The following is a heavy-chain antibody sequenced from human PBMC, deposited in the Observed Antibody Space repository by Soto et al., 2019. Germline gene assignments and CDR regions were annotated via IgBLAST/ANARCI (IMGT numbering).Heavy chain of an antibody. J-gene: IGHJ4*02. V-gene: IGHV3-11*01. CDR2: IGGSGTPI. CDR1: GFTFTDYY. CDR3: ARDRGAQTPGITGVDY. Sequence: QVQLVESGGGLVTPGGSLRLSCAASGFTFTDYYMSWIRQAPGRGLEWVAYIGGSGTPIYYAASVRGRFTISRDNAKNSLHLQMEGLSAEDTVVYYCARDRGAQTPGITGVDYWGQGALVTVSS. D-gene: IGHD1-1*01.